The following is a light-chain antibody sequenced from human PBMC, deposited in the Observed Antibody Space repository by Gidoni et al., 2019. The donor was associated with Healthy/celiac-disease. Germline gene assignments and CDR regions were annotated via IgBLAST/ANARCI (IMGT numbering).Light chain of an antibody. J-gene: IGLJ3*02. CDR2: EGS. CDR3: CSYAGSSTFERV. V-gene: IGLV2-23*03. Sequence: QSALTQPASVSGSPGPSITISCTGTSSDVGSYNLVSWYQQHPGKAPKLMIYEGSKRPSGVSNRFSGSKSGNTASLTISGLQAEDEADYYCCSYAGSSTFERVFGGGTKLTVL. CDR1: SSDVGSYNL.